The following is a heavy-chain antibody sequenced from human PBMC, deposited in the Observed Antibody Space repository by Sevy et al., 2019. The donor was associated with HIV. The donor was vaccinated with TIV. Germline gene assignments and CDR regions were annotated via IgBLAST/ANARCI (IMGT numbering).Heavy chain of an antibody. CDR1: GFTFSRSS. CDR3: AGDRREMVKGADDSFHI. J-gene: IGHJ3*02. CDR2: ISSSSNYI. D-gene: IGHD3-10*01. V-gene: IGHV3-21*01. Sequence: GGSLRLSCIASGFTFSRSSMNCVRQAPGKGLEWVSSISSSSNYIYYADSMKGRFTISRDNAKNSLYLQMNSPRAEDTAVYYCAGDRREMVKGADDSFHIWGQGTMVTVSS.